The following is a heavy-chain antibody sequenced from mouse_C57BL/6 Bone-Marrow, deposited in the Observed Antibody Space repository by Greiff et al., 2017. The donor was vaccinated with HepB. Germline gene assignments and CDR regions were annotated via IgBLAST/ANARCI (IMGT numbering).Heavy chain of an antibody. Sequence: EVKLQESGPELVKPGASVKISCKASGYSFTDYNMNWVKQSNGKSLEWIGVINPNYGTTSYNQKFKGKATLTVDQSSSTAYMQLNSLTSEDSAVYYCARSGYGNYEAWFAYWGQGTLVTVSA. CDR2: INPNYGTT. V-gene: IGHV1-39*01. J-gene: IGHJ3*01. CDR3: ARSGYGNYEAWFAY. D-gene: IGHD2-10*02. CDR1: GYSFTDYN.